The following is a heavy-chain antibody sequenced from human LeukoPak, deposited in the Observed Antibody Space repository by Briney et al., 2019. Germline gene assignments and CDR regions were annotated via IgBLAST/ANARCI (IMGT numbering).Heavy chain of an antibody. CDR3: AKEYDSGGYGANFDY. J-gene: IGHJ4*02. CDR1: KFTFSNYG. Sequence: PGGSLRLSCTASKFTFSNYGMQWVRQAPGKGLEWAAVVSSDGGTKYYADSVKGRFTISRDNSKNTMYLQMNSLRAEDTAVYYCAKEYDSGGYGANFDYWGQGTLVTVSS. V-gene: IGHV3-30*18. D-gene: IGHD3-10*01. CDR2: VSSDGGTK.